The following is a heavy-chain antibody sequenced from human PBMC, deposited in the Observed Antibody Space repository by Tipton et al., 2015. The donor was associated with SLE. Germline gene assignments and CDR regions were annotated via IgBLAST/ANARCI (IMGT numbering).Heavy chain of an antibody. CDR3: AEGGGHWNDVKDHAMDV. D-gene: IGHD1-1*01. J-gene: IGHJ6*02. V-gene: IGHV1-24*01. CDR2: FDPEDGET. Sequence: VQLVQSGAEVKKPGASVKVSCKVSGYTLTEFPLHWVRQAPGKGLEWMGSFDPEDGETIYSQKFQGRVTMTEDTSTDTAYMELSSLRSEDTAVYYCAEGGGHWNDVKDHAMDVWGQGTTVTVSS. CDR1: GYTLTEFP.